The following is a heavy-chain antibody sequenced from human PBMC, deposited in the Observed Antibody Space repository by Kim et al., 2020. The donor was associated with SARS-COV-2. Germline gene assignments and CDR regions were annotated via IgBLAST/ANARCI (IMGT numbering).Heavy chain of an antibody. CDR2: VSRDGGTT. J-gene: IGHJ4*02. V-gene: IGHV3-43*02. CDR1: GFTFDEYA. D-gene: IGHD3-10*01. CDR3: VKDYMTYSYGSGSLAD. Sequence: LSLTCAASGFTFDEYAMHWVRQSPGKGLEWVSLVSRDGGTTFYTGSVKGRFAISRDNSKNSLYLQMNSLRTEDTAFYYCVKDYMTYSYGSGSLADWGQGTLVTVSS.